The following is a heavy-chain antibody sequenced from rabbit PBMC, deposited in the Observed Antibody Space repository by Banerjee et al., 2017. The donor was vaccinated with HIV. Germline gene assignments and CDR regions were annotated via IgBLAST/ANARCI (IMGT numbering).Heavy chain of an antibody. J-gene: IGHJ2*01. CDR1: GFSFSSSYY. CDR3: ARRAGYSLNGYVHAFDP. Sequence: QSLEESGGDLVKPGASLTLTCTASGFSFSSSYYMCWVRQAPGKGLEWIACIYGGSSGSTYYASWAKGRFTISKTSSTTVTLQMTSLTAADTATYFCARRAGYSLNGYVHAFDPWGPGTLVTVS. D-gene: IGHD7-1*01. V-gene: IGHV1S40*01. CDR2: IYGGSSGST.